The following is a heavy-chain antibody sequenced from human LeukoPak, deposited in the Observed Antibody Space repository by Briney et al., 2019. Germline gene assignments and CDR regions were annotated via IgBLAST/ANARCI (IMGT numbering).Heavy chain of an antibody. V-gene: IGHV1-2*02. CDR3: ARDEAAAADFYFDY. D-gene: IGHD6-13*01. CDR1: GYTFTGYY. CDR2: INPNSGVT. Sequence: ASVKVSCKASGYTFTGYYMHWVRQAPGQGLEWMGWINPNSGVTNYAQKFQGRVTMTRDTSISTAYMELSRLRSDDTAVYYCARDEAAAADFYFDYWGQGTLVTVSS. J-gene: IGHJ4*02.